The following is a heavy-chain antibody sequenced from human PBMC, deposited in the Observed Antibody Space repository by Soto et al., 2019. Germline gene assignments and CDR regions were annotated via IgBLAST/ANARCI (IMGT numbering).Heavy chain of an antibody. Sequence: QVQLVQSGAEVKKPGSSVKVSCKASGGTFSSYAISWERQAPGQGLEWMGGIIPIFGTANYAQKFQGRVTITADESTSTAYMELSSLRSEDTAVYYCVWSGSSYYYYYGMDVWGQGTTVTVSS. D-gene: IGHD3-3*01. CDR3: VWSGSSYYYYYGMDV. V-gene: IGHV1-69*01. CDR1: GGTFSSYA. J-gene: IGHJ6*02. CDR2: IIPIFGTA.